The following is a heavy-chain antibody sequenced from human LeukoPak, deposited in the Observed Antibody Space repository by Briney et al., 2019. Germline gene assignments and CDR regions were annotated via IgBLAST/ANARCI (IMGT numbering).Heavy chain of an antibody. D-gene: IGHD2-2*01. CDR3: AKDHCSSTSCYYNTYYGMDV. J-gene: IGHJ6*02. Sequence: GGSLRLSCAASGFTFSSYAMTWVRRAPGKGLEWVSLISGSGGSTYYADSVKGRFTISRDNSKNTLYLQMNSLRAEDTAVYYCAKDHCSSTSCYYNTYYGMDVWGQGTTVTVSS. CDR1: GFTFSSYA. V-gene: IGHV3-23*01. CDR2: ISGSGGST.